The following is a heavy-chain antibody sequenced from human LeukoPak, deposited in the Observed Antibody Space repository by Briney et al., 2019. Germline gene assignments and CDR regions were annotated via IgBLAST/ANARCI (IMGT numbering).Heavy chain of an antibody. CDR3: ARSIAAAFDY. V-gene: IGHV4-39*01. Sequence: PSETLSLTRTVSGGSISSSSYYWGWIRQPPGKGLEWIGSIYYSGSTYYNPSLKSRVTISVDTSKNQFSLKLSSVTAADTAVYYCARSIAAAFDYWGQGTLVTVSS. CDR1: GGSISSSSYY. CDR2: IYYSGST. J-gene: IGHJ4*02. D-gene: IGHD6-13*01.